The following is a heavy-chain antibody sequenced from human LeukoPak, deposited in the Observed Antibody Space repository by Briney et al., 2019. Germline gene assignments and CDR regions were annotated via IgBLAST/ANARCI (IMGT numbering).Heavy chain of an antibody. V-gene: IGHV4-59*01. Sequence: SETLSLTCTVSGGSISSYYWSWIRQPPGKGLEWIGYIYYSGSTNYNPSLKGRVTIPVDTSKNQFSLKLSSVTAADTAVYYCARGRDGYNYNYWGQGTLVTVSS. CDR2: IYYSGST. CDR1: GGSISSYY. CDR3: ARGRDGYNYNY. J-gene: IGHJ4*02. D-gene: IGHD5-24*01.